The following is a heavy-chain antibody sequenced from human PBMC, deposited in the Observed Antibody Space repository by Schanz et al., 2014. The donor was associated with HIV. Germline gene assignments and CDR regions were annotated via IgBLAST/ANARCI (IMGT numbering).Heavy chain of an antibody. CDR1: GGSFSYYA. V-gene: IGHV1-69*01. D-gene: IGHD6-6*01. CDR3: ARGLGDSSSSEPFDI. J-gene: IGHJ3*02. CDR2: IIPIFGTA. Sequence: QVLLVQSGAEVKKPGSSVKVSCKASGGSFSYYATKWVRQAPEQGLEWMGGIIPIFGTANYAQKFQGRVPITADESTSTAYMELRSLRSEDTAVYYGARGLGDSSSSEPFDIWGQGTKVTVSS.